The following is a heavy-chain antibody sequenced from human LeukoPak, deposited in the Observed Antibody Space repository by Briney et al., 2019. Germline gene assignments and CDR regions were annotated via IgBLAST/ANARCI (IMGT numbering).Heavy chain of an antibody. CDR1: GFSFRTYA. Sequence: PGGSLRLSCAASGFSFRTYAMSWVRQAPGKGLDWVSAISDDSAKTYYAASVKGRFTISRDNSKNTLFLQMNSLIAEDTAVYYCARAIYVDTAKIDYWGQGTLVTVSS. D-gene: IGHD5-18*01. J-gene: IGHJ4*02. CDR2: ISDDSAKT. V-gene: IGHV3-23*01. CDR3: ARAIYVDTAKIDY.